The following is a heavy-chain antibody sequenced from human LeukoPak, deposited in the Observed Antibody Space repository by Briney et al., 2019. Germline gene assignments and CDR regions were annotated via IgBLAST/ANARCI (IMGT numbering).Heavy chain of an antibody. Sequence: GRSLRLSCAASGFTFSSYAMHWVRQAPGKGLEWVAVISYDGSNKYYADSVKGRFAISRDNSKNTLYLQMNSLRAEDTAVYYCAKCSTIPGTTWRLAHFDYWGQGTQVTVSS. CDR2: ISYDGSNK. CDR1: GFTFSSYA. J-gene: IGHJ4*02. V-gene: IGHV3-30-3*02. D-gene: IGHD1-7*01. CDR3: AKCSTIPGTTWRLAHFDY.